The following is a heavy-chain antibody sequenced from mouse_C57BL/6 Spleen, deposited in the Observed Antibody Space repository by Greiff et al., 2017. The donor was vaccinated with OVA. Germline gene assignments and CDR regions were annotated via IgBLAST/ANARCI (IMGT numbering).Heavy chain of an antibody. J-gene: IGHJ3*01. CDR3: VRERDGYSWFAY. D-gene: IGHD2-3*01. Sequence: EVQVVESGGGLVQPKGSLKLSCAASGFTFNTYAMHRVRQAPGKGLEWVARIRSKSSNYATYYADSVKDRFTISRDDSQSMLYLQMNNLKTEDTAMYYCVRERDGYSWFAYWGQGTLVTVSA. CDR2: IRSKSSNYAT. CDR1: GFTFNTYA. V-gene: IGHV10-3*01.